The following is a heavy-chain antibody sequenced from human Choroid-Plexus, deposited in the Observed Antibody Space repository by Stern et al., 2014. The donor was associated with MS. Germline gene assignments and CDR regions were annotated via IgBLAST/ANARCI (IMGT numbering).Heavy chain of an antibody. V-gene: IGHV1-69*01. D-gene: IGHD4-17*01. CDR1: GGTFSSQA. CDR3: ATPSTVTVGGMDV. CDR2: IIPIFGTP. Sequence: QVQLVQSGTEVKKPGSSVKVSCRASGGTFSSQAINWVRQAPGQGLEWVGGIIPIFGTPNHAQKVQDRVTITADESTSTAYMDLSSLRSEDTAVYYCATPSTVTVGGMDVWGQGTTVTVSS. J-gene: IGHJ6*02.